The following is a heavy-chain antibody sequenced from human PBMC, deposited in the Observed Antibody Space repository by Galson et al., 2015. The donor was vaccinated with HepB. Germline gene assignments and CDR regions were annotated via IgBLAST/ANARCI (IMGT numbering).Heavy chain of an antibody. CDR1: GFTIDDYA. D-gene: IGHD3-16*01. CDR2: ISWNSGKV. V-gene: IGHV3-9*01. Sequence: SLRLSCAATGFTIDDYAMHWVRHVPGKGLEWVSGISWNSGKVDYADSARGRFTISRDNAKNSLYLQMNSLRAEDTALYYCAKDGSFAVITNYFDFWGRGTQVTVSS. J-gene: IGHJ4*02. CDR3: AKDGSFAVITNYFDF.